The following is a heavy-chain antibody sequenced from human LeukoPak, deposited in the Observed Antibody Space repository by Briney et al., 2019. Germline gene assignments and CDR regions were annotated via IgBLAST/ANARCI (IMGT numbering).Heavy chain of an antibody. Sequence: VSVQVSRKASGYTFIRYYMHWVRQAPAQGLEGMGLINHNSGSTNYAQKFQGRVTMTRDTSISTAHLALSRLRSDDTAVYYCARDHNWRVTIFGVVGKNWFDPWGQGPLVTVSS. D-gene: IGHD3-3*01. J-gene: IGHJ5*02. V-gene: IGHV1-2*02. CDR1: GYTFIRYY. CDR3: ARDHNWRVTIFGVVGKNWFDP. CDR2: INHNSGST.